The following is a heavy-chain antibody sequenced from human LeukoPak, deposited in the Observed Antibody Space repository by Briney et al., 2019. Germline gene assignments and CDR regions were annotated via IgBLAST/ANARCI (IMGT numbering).Heavy chain of an antibody. D-gene: IGHD3-22*01. V-gene: IGHV4-34*01. Sequence: PSETLSLTCAVYGGSFSGHYWSWIRQPPGKGLEWIGEINHSGSTNYNPSLKSRVTISVDTSKNQFSLKLSSVTAADTAVYYCARGRQNYYDSSSGYYSKGGYYYGMDVWGQGTTVTVSS. CDR3: ARGRQNYYDSSSGYYSKGGYYYGMDV. CDR1: GGSFSGHY. J-gene: IGHJ6*02. CDR2: INHSGST.